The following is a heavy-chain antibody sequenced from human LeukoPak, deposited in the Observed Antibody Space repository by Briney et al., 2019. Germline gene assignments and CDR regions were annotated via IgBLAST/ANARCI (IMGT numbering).Heavy chain of an antibody. CDR2: ITWNGGST. D-gene: IGHD4-17*01. J-gene: IGHJ4*02. Sequence: PGRSLRLSCAASGFIFDDYGMSWVRRAPGRGLEWVSVITWNGGSTSYADSVKGRFTISRDNAKNSLYLQMNSLRAEDTALYYCARDRTMTTVTDFDSWGQGTLVTVSS. CDR3: ARDRTMTTVTDFDS. V-gene: IGHV3-20*04. CDR1: GFIFDDYG.